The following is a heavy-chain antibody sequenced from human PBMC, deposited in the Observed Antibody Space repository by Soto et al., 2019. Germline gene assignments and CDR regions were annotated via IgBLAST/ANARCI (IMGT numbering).Heavy chain of an antibody. CDR2: INPNTGAT. J-gene: IGHJ3*01. D-gene: IGHD2-21*02. CDR1: GYTFTGYY. Sequence: QVQLVQSGAEVKKPGASVKVSCKASGYTFTGYYLHWVRQAPGQGLEWMGWINPNTGATKCPQNLEGWVTMTRDTSADTAYMELRRLRSGDTAVYYWARFGRPDIRVAFDFWGQGTMVIFSS. V-gene: IGHV1-2*04. CDR3: ARFGRPDIRVAFDF.